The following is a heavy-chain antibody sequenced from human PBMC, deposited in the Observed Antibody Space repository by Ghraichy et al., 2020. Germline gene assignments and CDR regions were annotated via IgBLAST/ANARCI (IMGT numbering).Heavy chain of an antibody. V-gene: IGHV3-43*02. D-gene: IGHD6-19*01. J-gene: IGHJ3*02. Sequence: GGSLRLSCAASGFTFDDYAMHWVRQAPGKGLEWVSLISGDGGSTYYADSVKGRFTISRDNSKNSLYLQMNSLRTEDTALYYCAKGSGYSSYADAFDIWGQGTMLTVSS. CDR3: AKGSGYSSYADAFDI. CDR2: ISGDGGST. CDR1: GFTFDDYA.